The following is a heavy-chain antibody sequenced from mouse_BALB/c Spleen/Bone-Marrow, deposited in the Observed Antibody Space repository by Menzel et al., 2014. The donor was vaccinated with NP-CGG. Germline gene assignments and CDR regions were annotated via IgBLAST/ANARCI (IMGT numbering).Heavy chain of an antibody. CDR1: GYTFXTYW. CDR2: VDPSDGYT. D-gene: IGHD1-3*01. V-gene: IGHV1-69*02. Sequence: VQLQQSGAELVTPGASVKLSCKASGYTFXTYWMHWVKQRPGHGLEWIGQVDPSDGYTNYSQMFKGKATLTVDKSSSTAYMQLSSLSSEDSAVYYCARGGDNFAWFAYWGQGTLVTVSA. CDR3: ARGGDNFAWFAY. J-gene: IGHJ3*01.